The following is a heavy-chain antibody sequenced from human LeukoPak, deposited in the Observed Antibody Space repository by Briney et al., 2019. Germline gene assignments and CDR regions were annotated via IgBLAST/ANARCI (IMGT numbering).Heavy chain of an antibody. J-gene: IGHJ4*02. Sequence: NPSQTLSLTCTVSGGSISSGDYYWSWIRQPPGKGLEWIGYIYYSGSTYYNPSLKSRLTISVDTSMNQFSLKLSSVTAADTAVYYCARVSTGRVDYWGQGTLVTVYS. CDR1: GGSISSGDYY. CDR2: IYYSGST. V-gene: IGHV4-30-4*01. CDR3: ARVSTGRVDY.